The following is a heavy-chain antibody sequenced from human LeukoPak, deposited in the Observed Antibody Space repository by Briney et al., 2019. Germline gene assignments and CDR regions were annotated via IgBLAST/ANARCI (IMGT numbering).Heavy chain of an antibody. D-gene: IGHD1-1*01. CDR1: DGSFNDYF. CDR2: INHSGST. Sequence: TSETLSLTCAVYDGSFNDYFWSWVRQPPGKGLEWIGEINHSGSTNYNPSLKRRVSLSLDTSKRRFSLKLRSVTAADTAVYYCARSTTNYNWSKVGAFDVWGQGTMVTVSS. CDR3: ARSTTNYNWSKVGAFDV. J-gene: IGHJ3*01. V-gene: IGHV4-34*01.